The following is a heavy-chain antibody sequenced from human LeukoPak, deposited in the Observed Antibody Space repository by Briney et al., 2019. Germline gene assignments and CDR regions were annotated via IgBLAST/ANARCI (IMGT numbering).Heavy chain of an antibody. J-gene: IGHJ3*02. CDR2: ISGGGDST. Sequence: PGGSLRLSCAASGFTFSSYSMNWVRQAPGKGLEWVSAISGGGDSTFYADSVKGRFTISRDNSKNTLYLQMNSLRAEDTAVYYCAKDWDYYDSTAAFDIWGQGTMVTVSS. CDR1: GFTFSSYS. D-gene: IGHD3-22*01. V-gene: IGHV3-23*01. CDR3: AKDWDYYDSTAAFDI.